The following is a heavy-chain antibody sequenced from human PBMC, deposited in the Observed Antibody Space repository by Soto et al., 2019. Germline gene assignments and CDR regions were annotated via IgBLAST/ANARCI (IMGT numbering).Heavy chain of an antibody. Sequence: QVQLVESGGGVVQSGRSLRLSCAASGFTFSTYPMHWVRQAPGKGLEWVAVVSYDETSTYYADSVKGRFTISRDNSKDTLYLQMHSLRAEDTAVYYCVRCWGTGDGSNLGYNWLDPWGQGTLVTVSS. CDR1: GFTFSTYP. CDR2: VSYDETST. D-gene: IGHD1-1*01. V-gene: IGHV3-30-3*01. J-gene: IGHJ5*02. CDR3: VRCWGTGDGSNLGYNWLDP.